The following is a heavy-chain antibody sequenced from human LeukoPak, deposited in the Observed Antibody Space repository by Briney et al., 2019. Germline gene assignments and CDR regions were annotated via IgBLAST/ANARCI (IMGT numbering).Heavy chain of an antibody. J-gene: IGHJ4*02. CDR3: ARGRGWGFGVDF. Sequence: SSETLSRTCTVSAGGDHYWSWIRQPPGKGLEYIGNIQYTGITNYNPSLESRVTISVDMARNQFSLRLRSVTAADTAIYYCARGRGWGFGVDFWGQGTLVTVSS. V-gene: IGHV4-59*02. CDR2: IQYTGIT. D-gene: IGHD3-16*01. CDR1: AGGDHY.